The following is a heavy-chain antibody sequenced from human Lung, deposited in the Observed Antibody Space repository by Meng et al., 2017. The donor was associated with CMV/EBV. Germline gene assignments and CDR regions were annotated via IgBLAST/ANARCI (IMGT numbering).Heavy chain of an antibody. Sequence: SCTVTGGSISSDDHYWSWIRQTPGKGLEWIGYIYYSGSTYYIPSLKSRVIMSVDTSKNHFSLNLTSVTAADTAVYYCSRWSLVHYNMDVWGQGTAVVFSS. CDR3: SRWSLVHYNMDV. CDR2: IYYSGST. CDR1: GGSISSDDHY. J-gene: IGHJ6*02. V-gene: IGHV4-30-4*01. D-gene: IGHD3-16*01.